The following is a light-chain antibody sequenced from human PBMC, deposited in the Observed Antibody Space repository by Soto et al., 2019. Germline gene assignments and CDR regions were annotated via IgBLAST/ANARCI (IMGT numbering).Light chain of an antibody. V-gene: IGKV3-11*01. CDR1: QSIGNS. J-gene: IGKJ4*01. CDR3: RQRYNWPLT. CDR2: DAF. Sequence: TVLTQSPATLSLSPGERATPSCKASQSIGNSLGWFQQKPGQAPRLLIDDAFNRATGIPARFTGSGSGSDFTLTISSLEPEDFGVYYCRQRYNWPLTFGGGTKV.